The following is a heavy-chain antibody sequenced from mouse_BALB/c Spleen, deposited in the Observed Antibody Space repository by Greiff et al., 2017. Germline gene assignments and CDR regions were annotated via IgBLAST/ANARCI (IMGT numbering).Heavy chain of an antibody. D-gene: IGHD1-1*01. CDR3: ARDYGSSYSAWFAY. V-gene: IGHV1-7*01. J-gene: IGHJ3*01. CDR1: GYTFTSYW. CDR2: INPSTGYT. Sequence: VKLQESGAELAKPGASVKMSCKASGYTFTSYWMHWVKQRPGQGLEWIGYINPSTGYTEYNQKFKDKATLTADKSSSTAYMQLSSLTSEDSAVYYCARDYGSSYSAWFAYWGQGTLVTVSA.